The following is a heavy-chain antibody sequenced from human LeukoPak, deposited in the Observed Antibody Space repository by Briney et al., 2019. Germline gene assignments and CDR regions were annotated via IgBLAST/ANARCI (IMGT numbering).Heavy chain of an antibody. Sequence: SDTLSLTCTVSGGSITSYYWSWIRQPPGKGLEWIGYIYYSGSTYYSPSLKSRVTISVDTSKNQFSLKLSSVTAADTAVYYCAMVRGPYRWFDPWGQGTLVTDSP. J-gene: IGHJ5*02. CDR3: AMVRGPYRWFDP. V-gene: IGHV4-59*07. CDR1: GGSITSYY. CDR2: IYYSGST. D-gene: IGHD3-10*01.